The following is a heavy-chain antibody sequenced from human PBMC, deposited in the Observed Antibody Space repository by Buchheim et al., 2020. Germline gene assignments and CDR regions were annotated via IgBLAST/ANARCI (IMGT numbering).Heavy chain of an antibody. CDR2: ISRDGDTI. J-gene: IGHJ4*02. D-gene: IGHD7-27*01. CDR3: VRDITVPGDTYYFHY. V-gene: IGHV3-11*01. Sequence: QVQLVESGGGLVKPGGSLRLSCAASGFTFSGYQMSWIRQAPGKGLEWLSYISRDGDTIHYADSVKGRFTISRDNAKSSLFSQMDSLTVEDTAVYYCVRDITVPGDTYYFHYWGQGTL. CDR1: GFTFSGYQ.